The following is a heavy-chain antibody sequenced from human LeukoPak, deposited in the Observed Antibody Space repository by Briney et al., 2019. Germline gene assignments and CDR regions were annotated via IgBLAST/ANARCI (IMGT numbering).Heavy chain of an antibody. Sequence: PSETLSLTCAIYGGSFSGGYYWSWIRQPPGKGLEWIGEINHSETTNYNPSLKSRVTISVDTSKNQFSLKLTSVTAADTAVYYCASPHDSSTNDAFDIWGQGTMVTVSS. CDR2: INHSETT. D-gene: IGHD6-13*01. J-gene: IGHJ3*02. CDR1: GGSFSGGYY. V-gene: IGHV4-34*01. CDR3: ASPHDSSTNDAFDI.